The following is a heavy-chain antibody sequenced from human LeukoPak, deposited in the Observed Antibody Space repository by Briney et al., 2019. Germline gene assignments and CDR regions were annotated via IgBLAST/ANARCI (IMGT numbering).Heavy chain of an antibody. J-gene: IGHJ6*02. CDR2: IYSGGST. V-gene: IGHV3-53*01. Sequence: PGGSLRLSCAASGFTVSSNYMSWVRQAPGKGLEWVSVIYSGGSTYYADSVKDRFTISRDNSKNTLYLQMNSLRAEDTAVYYCARDVRGVMDYYYGMDVWGQGTTVTVSS. CDR3: ARDVRGVMDYYYGMDV. D-gene: IGHD3-10*02. CDR1: GFTVSSNY.